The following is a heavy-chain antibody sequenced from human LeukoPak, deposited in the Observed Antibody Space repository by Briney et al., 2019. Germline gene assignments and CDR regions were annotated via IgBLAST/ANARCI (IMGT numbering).Heavy chain of an antibody. CDR3: AKIHIVAYYFDF. CDR2: IYSGGNT. D-gene: IGHD3-16*02. Sequence: GGSLRLSCAASGFIFSSNYMTWVRQAPGKGLEWVSVIYSGGNTYYADSVKGRFTISRDNSKNTLYLQMNSLRAEDTAVYYCAKIHIVAYYFDFWGQGTLVTVSS. CDR1: GFIFSSNY. J-gene: IGHJ4*02. V-gene: IGHV3-53*01.